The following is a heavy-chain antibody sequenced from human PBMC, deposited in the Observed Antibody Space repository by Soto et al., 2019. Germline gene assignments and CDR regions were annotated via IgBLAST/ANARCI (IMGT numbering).Heavy chain of an antibody. CDR2: ISFDGSHR. J-gene: IGHJ4*02. Sequence: PGGSLRLSCAASGFTFTTYGMHWVRQAPGKGLEWVALISFDGSHRYFAESVKGRFTISRDNSNNTLYLNMNSLRIDDTAVFFCEKPSLPYSGSYSGPFDFRGPGDLGTAS. CDR3: EKPSLPYSGSYSGPFDF. D-gene: IGHD3-10*01. V-gene: IGHV3-30*18. CDR1: GFTFTTYG.